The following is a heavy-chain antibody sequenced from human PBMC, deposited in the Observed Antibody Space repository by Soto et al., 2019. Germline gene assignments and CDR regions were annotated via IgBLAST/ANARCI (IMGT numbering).Heavy chain of an antibody. CDR1: GFSLSNARMG. CDR2: IFSNDEK. V-gene: IGHV2-26*01. CDR3: ARITKGGYGDYRY. Sequence: QVTLKESGPVLVKPTETLTLTCTVSGFSLSNARMGVSWIRQPPGKALEWLAHIFSNDEKSYSTSLKSSLTTSKDTSKSQVVHTMTNMDPVDTATYYWARITKGGYGDYRYWGQGTLVTVSS. D-gene: IGHD4-17*01. J-gene: IGHJ4*02.